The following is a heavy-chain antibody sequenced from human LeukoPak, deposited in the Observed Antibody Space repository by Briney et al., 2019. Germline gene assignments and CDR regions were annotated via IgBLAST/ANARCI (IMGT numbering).Heavy chain of an antibody. V-gene: IGHV1-8*01. CDR2: MNPNTGRT. D-gene: IGHD3-22*01. CDR1: RYTFTSYD. J-gene: IGHJ4*02. Sequence: ASVKVSCEASRYTFTSYDINWVREAAGQRLEWMGWMNPNTGRTGFAQKFQGRLTMTRDASISTAYMELSSLRSEDTAVYYCARLSQTPDYYSNGGYYYLGYWGQGTPVTVSS. CDR3: ARLSQTPDYYSNGGYYYLGY.